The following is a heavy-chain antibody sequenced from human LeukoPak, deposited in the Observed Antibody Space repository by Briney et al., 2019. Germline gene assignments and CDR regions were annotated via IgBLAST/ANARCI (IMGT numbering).Heavy chain of an antibody. D-gene: IGHD2-21*01. V-gene: IGHV3-66*01. J-gene: IGHJ4*02. CDR1: GITVSTNY. CDR3: ARFRSSYCGGDCSRQIDY. Sequence: GGSLRLSCAASGITVSTNYMSWVRQAPGKGLEWVSIIYSGGATFYADSVKGRFTISRDNAKNSLYLQMNSLRVEDTAVYYCARFRSSYCGGDCSRQIDYWGQGTLVTVSS. CDR2: IYSGGAT.